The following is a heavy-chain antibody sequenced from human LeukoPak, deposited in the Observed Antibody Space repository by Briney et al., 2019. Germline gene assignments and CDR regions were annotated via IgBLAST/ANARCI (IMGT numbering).Heavy chain of an antibody. Sequence: KTGGSLRLSCAASGFTFSSYGFNWARQAPGKGLEWVSYISSGGSTIQYADSVEGRFTISRDNSKNTLYLQMNSLRAEDTAIYHCAKEWGYNSPNWFDPWGQGTLVTVSS. J-gene: IGHJ5*02. CDR3: AKEWGYNSPNWFDP. CDR2: ISSGGSTI. V-gene: IGHV3-48*01. CDR1: GFTFSSYG. D-gene: IGHD5-12*01.